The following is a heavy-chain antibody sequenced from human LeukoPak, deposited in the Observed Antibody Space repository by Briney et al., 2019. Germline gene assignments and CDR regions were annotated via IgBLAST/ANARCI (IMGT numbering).Heavy chain of an antibody. J-gene: IGHJ4*02. Sequence: PSETLSLTCTVSGGSISSGSYYWSWIRQPAGKGLEWIGRIYTSGSTNYNPSLKSRVTISVGTSKNQFSLKLSSVTAADTAVYYCARDHAAFDYWGQGTLVTVSS. D-gene: IGHD2-15*01. CDR1: GGSISSGSYY. V-gene: IGHV4-61*02. CDR2: IYTSGST. CDR3: ARDHAAFDY.